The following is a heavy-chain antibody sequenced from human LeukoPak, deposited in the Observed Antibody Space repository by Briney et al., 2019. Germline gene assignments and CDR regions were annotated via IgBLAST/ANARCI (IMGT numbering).Heavy chain of an antibody. CDR3: ARAIDY. CDR2: ITNSGNSK. J-gene: IGHJ4*02. CDR1: EFTFSSYS. Sequence: QTGGSLRLSCAASEFTFSSYSMNWVRQAPGKGLEWVSYITNSGNSKSYADSVKGRFTISRDNTKNSLYLQMNGLRAEDTAVYYCARAIDYWGQGTLVTVSS. V-gene: IGHV3-48*01.